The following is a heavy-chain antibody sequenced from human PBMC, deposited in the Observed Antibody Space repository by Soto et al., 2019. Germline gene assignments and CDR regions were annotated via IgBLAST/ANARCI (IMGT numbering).Heavy chain of an antibody. D-gene: IGHD5-12*01. Sequence: GVLRLSCAASGFTFSSYAMSWVRQAPGKGLEWVSAISGSGGSTYYADSVKGRFTISRDNSKNTLYLQMNSLRAEDTAVYYCARSPPRGVATIRYYYYGMDVWGQGTTVTVSS. CDR1: GFTFSSYA. CDR2: ISGSGGST. J-gene: IGHJ6*02. CDR3: ARSPPRGVATIRYYYYGMDV. V-gene: IGHV3-23*01.